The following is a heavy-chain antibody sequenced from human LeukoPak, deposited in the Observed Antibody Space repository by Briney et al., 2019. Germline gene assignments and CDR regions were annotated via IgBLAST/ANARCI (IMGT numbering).Heavy chain of an antibody. Sequence: ASVKVSCKTSGYTFTGYYLHWVRQAPGQGLEWMEWINPNSGGTNYAQRFQGRVTMTRDTSISTAYMELSSLTSNDTAVYYCARDETGRWLLDYWGQGTLVTVSS. V-gene: IGHV1-2*02. J-gene: IGHJ4*02. CDR1: GYTFTGYY. CDR3: ARDETGRWLLDY. D-gene: IGHD5-24*01. CDR2: INPNSGGT.